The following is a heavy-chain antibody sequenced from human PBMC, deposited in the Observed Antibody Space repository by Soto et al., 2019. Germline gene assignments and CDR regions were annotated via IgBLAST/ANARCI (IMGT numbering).Heavy chain of an antibody. CDR1: DDSITGGGYF. V-gene: IGHV4-31*02. CDR2: TYYRGNT. J-gene: IGHJ4*02. CDR3: ARGGSGTYHV. D-gene: IGHD3-10*01. Sequence: QVQLQESGPGLVKPSQTLTLTCTVSDDSITGGGYFWTWIRQLPGKGLEWLGSTYYRGNTFYNPSLTCRGTISLDPSLRRVSLWVTSVTAADTAIYFCARGGSGTYHVWGQGTLVIVSS.